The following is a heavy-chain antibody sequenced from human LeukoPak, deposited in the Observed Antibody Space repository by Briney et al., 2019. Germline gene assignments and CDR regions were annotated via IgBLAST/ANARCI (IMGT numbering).Heavy chain of an antibody. D-gene: IGHD6-6*01. J-gene: IGHJ4*02. V-gene: IGHV4-59*08. Sequence: PSETLSLTCTVSGGPISSYYWSWIRQPPGKGLEWIGYIYNSGSTNYNPSLKSRVTISVDTSKNQFSLKLSSVTAADTAVYYCATTKYSSPSYYIDYWGQGTLVTVSS. CDR3: ATTKYSSPSYYIDY. CDR1: GGPISSYY. CDR2: IYNSGST.